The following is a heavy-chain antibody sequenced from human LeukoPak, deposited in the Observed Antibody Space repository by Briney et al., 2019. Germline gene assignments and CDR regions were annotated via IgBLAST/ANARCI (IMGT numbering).Heavy chain of an antibody. CDR1: GFTFSSYA. J-gene: IGHJ4*02. V-gene: IGHV3-23*01. CDR2: ISGSGGST. D-gene: IGHD3-10*01. Sequence: GGSLRLSCAASGFTFSSYAMSWVRQAPGKGLEWVSAISGSGGSTYYADSVKGRFTISRDNSKNTLYLQMNSLRAEDTAVYYCAKDRESRREYQYYFDYWGQGTLVAVSS. CDR3: AKDRESRREYQYYFDY.